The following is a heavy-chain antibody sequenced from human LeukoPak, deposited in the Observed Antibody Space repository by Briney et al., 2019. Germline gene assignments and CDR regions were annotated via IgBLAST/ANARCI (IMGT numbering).Heavy chain of an antibody. CDR1: GYTFTGYY. Sequence: ASVKVSCKASGYTFTGYYMHWVRQAPGQGLEWMGWIYPNSGGTNYAQKFQGRVTVTRDTSVSTAYMQLSRLRSDDTAVYYCATGRGYSYGFDYWGQGTLVTVSS. V-gene: IGHV1-2*02. CDR2: IYPNSGGT. CDR3: ATGRGYSYGFDY. D-gene: IGHD5-18*01. J-gene: IGHJ4*02.